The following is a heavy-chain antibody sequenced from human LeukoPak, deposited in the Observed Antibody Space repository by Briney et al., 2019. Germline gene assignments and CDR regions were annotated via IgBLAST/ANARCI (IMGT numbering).Heavy chain of an antibody. CDR2: ISADGRTQ. J-gene: IGHJ4*02. CDR1: GFTFSSHS. D-gene: IGHD3-22*01. V-gene: IGHV3-30*18. CDR3: AKEAYYDGTGYFDF. Sequence: GRSLRLSCAASGFTFSSHSIHWVRQAPGKGLEWVTVISADGRTQYYSDSVKGRFTISRDNSLNTLHLQMNSLRTGDTAVYYCAKEAYYDGTGYFDFWGQGTLVTVSS.